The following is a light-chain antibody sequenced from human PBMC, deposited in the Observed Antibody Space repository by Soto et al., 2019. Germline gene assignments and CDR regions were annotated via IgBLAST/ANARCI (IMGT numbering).Light chain of an antibody. J-gene: IGLJ2*01. CDR2: DNN. Sequence: QSVLTQPPSVSAAPGQKVTISFSGSSSNIGNNYVSWYQQLPGTAPKLLIYDNNVRPSGIPDRFSGSKSGTSATLDITGLQTGDEADYYCGTWDNSLSAVFGGGTKLTVL. CDR3: GTWDNSLSAV. CDR1: SSNIGNNY. V-gene: IGLV1-51*01.